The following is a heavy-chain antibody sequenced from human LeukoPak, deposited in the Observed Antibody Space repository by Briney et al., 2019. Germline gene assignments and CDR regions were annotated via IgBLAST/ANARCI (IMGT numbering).Heavy chain of an antibody. D-gene: IGHD3-3*01. J-gene: IGHJ5*02. Sequence: SETLSLTCAVYGGSFSGCYWSWIRQPPGKGLEWIGEINHSGSTNYNPSLKSRVTISVDTSKNQFSLKLSSVTAADTAVYYCARGRGVLRFLGGPYNWFDPWGQGTLVTVSS. CDR1: GGSFSGCY. CDR3: ARGRGVLRFLGGPYNWFDP. V-gene: IGHV4-34*01. CDR2: INHSGST.